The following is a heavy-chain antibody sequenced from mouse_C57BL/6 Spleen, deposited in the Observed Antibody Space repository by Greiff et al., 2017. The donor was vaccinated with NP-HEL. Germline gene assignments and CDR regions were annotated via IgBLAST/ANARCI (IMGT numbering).Heavy chain of an antibody. D-gene: IGHD2-2*01. Sequence: QVQLKQSGAELARPGASVKMSCKASGYTFTSYTMHWVKQRPGQGLEWIGYINPSSGYTKYNQKFKDKATLTADKSSSTAYMQLSSLTSEDSAVYYCARCGYDWRCAYWGQGTLVTVSA. J-gene: IGHJ3*01. CDR2: INPSSGYT. V-gene: IGHV1-4*01. CDR1: GYTFTSYT. CDR3: ARCGYDWRCAY.